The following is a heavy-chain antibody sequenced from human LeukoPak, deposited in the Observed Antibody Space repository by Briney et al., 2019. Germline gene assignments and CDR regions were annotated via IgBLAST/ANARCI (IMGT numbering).Heavy chain of an antibody. CDR1: GFTFSGFG. Sequence: GGSLRLSCAASGFTFSGFGMHWVRQAPGKGLVWVTRISSDGRSTSYADSVKGRFTISRDNAKNTLYLQMSSLRAEDTAMYYCARISLSGWVNDHWGQGTLVTVSS. CDR3: ARISLSGWVNDH. J-gene: IGHJ4*02. CDR2: ISSDGRST. D-gene: IGHD6-19*01. V-gene: IGHV3-74*01.